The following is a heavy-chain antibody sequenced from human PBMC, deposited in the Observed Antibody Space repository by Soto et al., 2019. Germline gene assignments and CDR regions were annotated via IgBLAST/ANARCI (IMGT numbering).Heavy chain of an antibody. CDR1: GGSFSGYY. Sequence: SETLSLTCAVYGGSFSGYYWSWIRQPPGKGLEWIGEINHSGSTNYNPSRKSRVTISVDTSKNQFSLKLSSVTAADTAVYYCARGRRWYCSGGSCYRYYFDYWGQGTLVTVSS. V-gene: IGHV4-34*01. J-gene: IGHJ4*02. D-gene: IGHD2-15*01. CDR2: INHSGST. CDR3: ARGRRWYCSGGSCYRYYFDY.